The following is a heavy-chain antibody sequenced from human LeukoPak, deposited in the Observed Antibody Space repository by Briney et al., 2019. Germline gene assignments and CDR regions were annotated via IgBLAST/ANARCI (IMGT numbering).Heavy chain of an antibody. Sequence: ASVKVSCKASGYSFTSYDINWVQQAPGQGPEWMGWMSPRSGSTGYAQKFQGRVAITSDTSISTAYMELSRLTSDDTAVYYCARTPPNWGADYWGQGTLVTVSS. CDR3: ARTPPNWGADY. CDR2: MSPRSGST. V-gene: IGHV1-8*01. D-gene: IGHD7-27*01. J-gene: IGHJ4*02. CDR1: GYSFTSYD.